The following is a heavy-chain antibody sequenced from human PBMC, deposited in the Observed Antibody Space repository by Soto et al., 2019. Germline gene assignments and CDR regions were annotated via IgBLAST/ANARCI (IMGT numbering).Heavy chain of an antibody. V-gene: IGHV1-46*01. D-gene: IGHD3-22*01. CDR3: ARGDYYDTNGPFSDAFDI. J-gene: IGHJ3*02. CDR1: GYTFTSYY. Sequence: GASVKVSCKASGYTFTSYYMHWVRQAPGQGLEWMGIINPSGGSTSYAQKFQGRVTMTRDTSTSTAYMELSSLRAEDTAVYYCARGDYYDTNGPFSDAFDIWGQGTMVTVSS. CDR2: INPSGGST.